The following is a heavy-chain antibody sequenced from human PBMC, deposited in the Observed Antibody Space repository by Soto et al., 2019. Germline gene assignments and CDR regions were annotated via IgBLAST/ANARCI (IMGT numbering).Heavy chain of an antibody. Sequence: SETLSLTCPVSGGSIGRKFLSWIRQPPGKGLEWIGYIFHTGATTHNPSLKGRVTISVDTSKNQLSLTLTSVTPADTAVYYCATEGEIYCSSSSCPIDSWGQGTLVTVSS. CDR1: GGSIGRKF. D-gene: IGHD2-2*01. CDR2: IFHTGAT. CDR3: ATEGEIYCSSSSCPIDS. J-gene: IGHJ4*02. V-gene: IGHV4-59*01.